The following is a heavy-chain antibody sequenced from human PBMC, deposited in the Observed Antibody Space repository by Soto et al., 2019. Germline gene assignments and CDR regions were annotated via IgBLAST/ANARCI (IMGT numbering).Heavy chain of an antibody. Sequence: GGSLRLSCAASGFTFSNYDMHWVRQSTGKGLEWVSAIGTAGDTYYPGSVKGRFTISRENAKNSLYLQMNSLRAGDTAVYYCARGDHYYYGMDVWGQGTTVTVSS. CDR3: ARGDHYYYGMDV. J-gene: IGHJ6*02. CDR2: IGTAGDT. CDR1: GFTFSNYD. V-gene: IGHV3-13*01.